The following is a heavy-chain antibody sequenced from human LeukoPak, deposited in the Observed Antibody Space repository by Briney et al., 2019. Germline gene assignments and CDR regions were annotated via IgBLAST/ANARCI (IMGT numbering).Heavy chain of an antibody. V-gene: IGHV4-31*03. J-gene: IGHJ4*02. Sequence: SETLSLTCTVSGDSVRSFHWSWIRQHPGKGLEWIGHIYYSGSTYYNPSLKSRVTISVDTSKNQFSLKLSSVTAADTAVYYCAREFRTDYGDLDYFDYWGQGTLVTVSS. CDR2: IYYSGST. CDR3: AREFRTDYGDLDYFDY. CDR1: GDSVRSFH. D-gene: IGHD4-17*01.